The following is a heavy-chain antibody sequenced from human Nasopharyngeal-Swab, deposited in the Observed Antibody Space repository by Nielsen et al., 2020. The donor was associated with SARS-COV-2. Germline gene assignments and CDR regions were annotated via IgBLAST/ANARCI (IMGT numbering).Heavy chain of an antibody. J-gene: IGHJ5*02. V-gene: IGHV4-39*01. D-gene: IGHD1-26*01. CDR3: ARTGGGNYYDNWFDP. CDR2: IYYSGRT. Sequence: SETLSLTCTVSGCSISSCSYYWGWIRQPPGKGLEWIGSIYYSGRTYYNASLKSRVTISVDTSKNQFSLRLSSVTAADTAVYYCARTGGGNYYDNWFDPWGQGTLVTVSS. CDR1: GCSISSCSYY.